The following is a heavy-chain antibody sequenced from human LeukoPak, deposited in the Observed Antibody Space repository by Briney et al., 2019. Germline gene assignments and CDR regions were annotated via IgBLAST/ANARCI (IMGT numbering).Heavy chain of an antibody. CDR1: GFTFSSYG. D-gene: IGHD1-26*01. Sequence: QTGGSLRLSCAASGFTFSSYGMHWVRQAPGKGLEWVAVISYDGSNKYYADSVKGRFTISRDNSKNTLYLQMNSLRAEDTAVYYCAKEMGLRAMDVWGKGTTVTVSS. J-gene: IGHJ6*04. V-gene: IGHV3-30*18. CDR2: ISYDGSNK. CDR3: AKEMGLRAMDV.